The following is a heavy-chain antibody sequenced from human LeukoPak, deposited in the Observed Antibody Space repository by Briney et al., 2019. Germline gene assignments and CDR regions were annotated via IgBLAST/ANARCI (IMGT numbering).Heavy chain of an antibody. Sequence: APVKVSCKASGGTFSSYAISWVRQAPGQGLEWMGRIIPIFGTANYAQKFQGRVTITADESTSTAYMELSSLRSEDTAVYYCARARVTRAMVEYYFDYWGQGTLVTVSS. J-gene: IGHJ4*02. V-gene: IGHV1-69*13. CDR3: ARARVTRAMVEYYFDY. CDR2: IIPIFGTA. D-gene: IGHD4-11*01. CDR1: GGTFSSYA.